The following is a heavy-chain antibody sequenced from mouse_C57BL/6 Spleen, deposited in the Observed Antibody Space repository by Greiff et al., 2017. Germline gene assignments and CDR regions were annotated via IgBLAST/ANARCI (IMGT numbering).Heavy chain of an antibody. CDR3: VRQGLRGYYAMDY. D-gene: IGHD1-1*01. Sequence: EVQLVESGGGLVQPKGSLKLSCAASGFSFNTYAMNWVRQAPGKGLEWVARIRSKSNNYATYYADSVKDRFTISRDDSESMLYLQMNNLKTEDTAMYYCVRQGLRGYYAMDYWGQGTSVTVSS. V-gene: IGHV10-1*01. CDR1: GFSFNTYA. CDR2: IRSKSNNYAT. J-gene: IGHJ4*01.